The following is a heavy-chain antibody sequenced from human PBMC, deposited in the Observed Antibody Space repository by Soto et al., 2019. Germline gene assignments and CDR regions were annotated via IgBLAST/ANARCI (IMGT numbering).Heavy chain of an antibody. CDR1: GGSISSGGYS. CDR3: VRVRSGAAGTPDSWFDP. CDR2: IYHSGST. V-gene: IGHV4-30-2*01. Sequence: SETLSLTCAVSGGSISSGGYSWSWIRQPPGKGLEWIGYIYHSGSTYYNPSLKSRVTISVDRSKNQFSLKLSSVTAADTAVYYCVRVRSGAAGTPDSWFDPWGQGTLVTVSS. D-gene: IGHD6-13*01. J-gene: IGHJ5*02.